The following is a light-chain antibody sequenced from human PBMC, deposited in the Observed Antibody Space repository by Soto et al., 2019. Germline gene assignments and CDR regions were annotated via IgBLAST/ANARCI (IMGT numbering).Light chain of an antibody. V-gene: IGLV1-51*02. CDR3: GTWDSSLSAGV. CDR1: SSNIGSNY. Sequence: QSVLTQPPSVSAAPGQKVTISCSGSSSNIGSNYVSWYQQLPGTAPKLLIYENNMRPSGIPGRFSGSKSGASATLGITGLQTGDEADYYCGTWDSSLSAGVFGGGTKLTVL. CDR2: ENN. J-gene: IGLJ3*02.